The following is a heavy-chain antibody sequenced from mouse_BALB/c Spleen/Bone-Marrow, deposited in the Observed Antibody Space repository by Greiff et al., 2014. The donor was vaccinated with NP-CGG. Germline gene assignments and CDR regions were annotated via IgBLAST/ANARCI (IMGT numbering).Heavy chain of an antibody. CDR1: GFTFTDYY. CDR3: AREGVYYGNPYWYFDV. CDR2: IRNKANGYTT. D-gene: IGHD2-1*01. V-gene: IGHV7-3*02. Sequence: EVKLMESGGGLVQPGGSLRLSCATSGFTFTDYYMSWVRQPPGKALEWLGFIRNKANGYTTEYSASVEGRFTISRDNSQSILYLQMNTLKAEDSATYYCAREGVYYGNPYWYFDVWGAGTTVTVSS. J-gene: IGHJ1*01.